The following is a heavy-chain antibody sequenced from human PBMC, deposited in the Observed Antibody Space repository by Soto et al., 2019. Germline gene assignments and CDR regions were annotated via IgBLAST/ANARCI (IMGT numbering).Heavy chain of an antibody. CDR1: GGSFSGYY. D-gene: IGHD2-2*01. Sequence: QVQLQQWGAGLLKPSETLSLTCAVYGGSFSGYYWSWIRQPPGKGLEWIGEINHSGSTNYNPSLKSRVTISVDTSQNQFSLKLSSVTAADTAVYYCARILVTAAHNDSWGQGPLVTVSS. V-gene: IGHV4-34*01. CDR3: ARILVTAAHNDS. J-gene: IGHJ4*02. CDR2: INHSGST.